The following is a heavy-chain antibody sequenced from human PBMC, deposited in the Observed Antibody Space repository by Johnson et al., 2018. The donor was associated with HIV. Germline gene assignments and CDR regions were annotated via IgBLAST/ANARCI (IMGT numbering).Heavy chain of an antibody. CDR2: IYSGGST. CDR1: GFTVSSNY. V-gene: IGHV3-66*01. D-gene: IGHD6-19*01. CDR3: ARDRDGQQWRSAFDI. Sequence: VQLVDSGGGVVRPGGSPRLFCAASGFTVSSNYMSWVRQAPGTGLEWVSVIYSGGSTYYADSVKGRFTISRDNSKNTLYLQMNSLRAEDTAVYYCARDRDGQQWRSAFDIWGQGTMVTVSS. J-gene: IGHJ3*02.